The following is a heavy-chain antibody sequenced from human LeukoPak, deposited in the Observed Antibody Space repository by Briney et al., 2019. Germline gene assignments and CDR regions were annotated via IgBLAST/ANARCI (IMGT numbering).Heavy chain of an antibody. V-gene: IGHV4-59*01. CDR3: GSPGITVGAFDT. CDR1: GGSISSYY. J-gene: IGHJ3*02. CDR2: IYYSGST. D-gene: IGHD4-23*01. Sequence: PSETLSLTCTVSGGSISSYYWSWIRQAPGKGLEWIGYIYYSGSTNYNPYLKSGVTISVDTTKNQFFVQLSSGSDADTVGYYCGSPGITVGAFDTWGHGTIVTLSS.